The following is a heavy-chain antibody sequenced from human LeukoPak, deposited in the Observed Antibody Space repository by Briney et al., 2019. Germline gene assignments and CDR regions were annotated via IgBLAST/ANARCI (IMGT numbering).Heavy chain of an antibody. V-gene: IGHV1-2*02. Sequence: ASVKVSCKASEYTFTDYYMHWVRQVPGQGLEWMGWINPDSGGTSYAQKFQGRVTMTRDTSMSTTYMELKRLRSDDTAVYYCARDLGISGWYAPPLGYFDYWGQGALLTVSS. J-gene: IGHJ4*02. CDR3: ARDLGISGWYAPPLGYFDY. CDR1: EYTFTDYY. CDR2: INPDSGGT. D-gene: IGHD6-19*01.